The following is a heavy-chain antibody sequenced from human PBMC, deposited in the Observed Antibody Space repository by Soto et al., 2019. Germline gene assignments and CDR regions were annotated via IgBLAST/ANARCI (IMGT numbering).Heavy chain of an antibody. D-gene: IGHD3-10*01. V-gene: IGHV3-30*18. CDR2: ISYDGSNK. CDR1: GFTFSSYG. CDR3: AKAGGPYYYGSGSYFVY. Sequence: QVQLVESGGGVVQPGRSLRLSCAASGFTFSSYGMHWVRQAPGKALEWVAVISYDGSNKYYADSVKGRFTISRYNSKNTLYLQMNSLRAEDTAVYYCAKAGGPYYYGSGSYFVYWGQGTLVTVSS. J-gene: IGHJ4*02.